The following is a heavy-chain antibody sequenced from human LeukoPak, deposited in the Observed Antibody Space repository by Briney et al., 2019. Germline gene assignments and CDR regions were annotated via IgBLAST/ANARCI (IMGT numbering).Heavy chain of an antibody. D-gene: IGHD4-17*01. CDR2: LSGSGGST. CDR1: GFTFSIYA. J-gene: IGHJ5*02. Sequence: GSLRLSCATSGFTFSIYAMTWVRQAPGKGLEWVSTLSGSGGSTYYADSVKGRFTISRDNSKNTLSLQMNSLRAEDTAVYYCAKESTVTPGNVNWFDTWGQGTLVTVSS. V-gene: IGHV3-23*01. CDR3: AKESTVTPGNVNWFDT.